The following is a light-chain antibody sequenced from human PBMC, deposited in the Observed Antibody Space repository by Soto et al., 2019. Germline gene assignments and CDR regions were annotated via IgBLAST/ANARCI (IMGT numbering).Light chain of an antibody. V-gene: IGKV3-20*01. CDR3: QQYGGSPWT. Sequence: EIVLTQSPGTLSLSRGERATLSCRASQSVSSSYLAWYQQKPGQAPRLLIYGASSRATGIPDRFSGSGSGTDFTLTISRLEPEDFAVYYCQQYGGSPWTFGQGTKVEIK. J-gene: IGKJ1*01. CDR1: QSVSSSY. CDR2: GAS.